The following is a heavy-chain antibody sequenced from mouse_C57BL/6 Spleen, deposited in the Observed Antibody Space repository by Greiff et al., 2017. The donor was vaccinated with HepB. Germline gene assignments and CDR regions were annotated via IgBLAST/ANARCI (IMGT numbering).Heavy chain of an antibody. Sequence: VQLQQPGAELVKPGASVKMSCKASGYTFTSYWITWVKQRPGQGLEWIGDIYPGSGSTNYNEKFKSKATLTVDTSSSTAYMQLSSLTSEDSAVYYCARSNYSNWARFAYWGQGTLVTVSA. CDR1: GYTFTSYW. V-gene: IGHV1-55*01. D-gene: IGHD2-5*01. CDR3: ARSNYSNWARFAY. CDR2: IYPGSGST. J-gene: IGHJ3*01.